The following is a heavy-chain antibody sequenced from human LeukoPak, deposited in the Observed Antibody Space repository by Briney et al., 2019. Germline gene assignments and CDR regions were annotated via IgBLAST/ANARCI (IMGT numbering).Heavy chain of an antibody. Sequence: GGSPRLSCAAPGFTFSSYGMNWVRQAPGKGLEWVASISSSSSYIYYADSLKGRFTISRATAKNSLYLQMNSLRAEDTAVYYCSRVLDSSWYSGYWGQGTLVSVSS. CDR1: GFTFSSYG. CDR3: SRVLDSSWYSGY. V-gene: IGHV3-21*01. D-gene: IGHD3/OR15-3a*01. J-gene: IGHJ4*02. CDR2: ISSSSSYI.